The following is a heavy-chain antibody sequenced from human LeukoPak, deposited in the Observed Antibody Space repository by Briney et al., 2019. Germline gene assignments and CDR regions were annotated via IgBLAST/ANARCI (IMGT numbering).Heavy chain of an antibody. D-gene: IGHD2-2*01. J-gene: IGHJ4*02. CDR3: ARGGLGYCSTSTCFLFDF. CDR1: GFPFNLYS. V-gene: IGHV3-30*04. CDR2: IPDDGNNR. Sequence: GGSLRFSCAASGFPFNLYSIHWVRQAPGEGLEWVALIPDDGNNRNYADSVKGRFTVSRDSSKNALFLQMNSLRAEDTAVYYCARGGLGYCSTSTCFLFDFWGQGDLVIVSS.